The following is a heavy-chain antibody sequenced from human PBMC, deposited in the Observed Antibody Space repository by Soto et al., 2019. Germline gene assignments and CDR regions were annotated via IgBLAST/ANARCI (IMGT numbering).Heavy chain of an antibody. CDR2: ISGSGGST. Sequence: GGSLRLSCAASGFTFSSYAVSWVRQAPGKGLEWVSAISGSGGSTYYADSVKGRFTISRDNSKNTLYLQMNSLRAEDTAVYYCAKLEGKQQLVRYYYGMDVWGQGTTVTVSS. CDR1: GFTFSSYA. D-gene: IGHD6-13*01. CDR3: AKLEGKQQLVRYYYGMDV. J-gene: IGHJ6*02. V-gene: IGHV3-23*01.